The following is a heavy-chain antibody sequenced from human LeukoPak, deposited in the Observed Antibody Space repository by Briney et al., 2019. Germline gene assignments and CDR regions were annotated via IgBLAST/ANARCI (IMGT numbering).Heavy chain of an antibody. CDR2: INHSGST. J-gene: IGHJ5*02. CDR1: GGSFSPYY. Sequence: SETLSLTCAVYGGSFSPYYWSWIRQSPDKGLEWIGEINHSGSTNYNPSLKSRVTISVDTSKNQFSLKLSSVTAADTAVYYCARHRRGLWFDPWGQGTLVTVSS. V-gene: IGHV4-34*01. D-gene: IGHD3-16*02. CDR3: ARHRRGLWFDP.